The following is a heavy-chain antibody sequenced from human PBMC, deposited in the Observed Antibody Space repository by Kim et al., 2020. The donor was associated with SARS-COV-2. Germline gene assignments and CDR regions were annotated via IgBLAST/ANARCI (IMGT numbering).Heavy chain of an antibody. D-gene: IGHD3-3*01. J-gene: IGHJ4*02. CDR3: ARASSTTIFGVVIIGHFDY. V-gene: IGHV4-31*02. Sequence: SRVTISVDTSKNQFSLKLGSVTAADTAVYYCARASSTTIFGVVIIGHFDYWGQGTLVTVSS.